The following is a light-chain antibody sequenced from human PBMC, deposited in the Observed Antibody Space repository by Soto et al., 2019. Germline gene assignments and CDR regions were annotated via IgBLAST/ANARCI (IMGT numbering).Light chain of an antibody. Sequence: EIVLTQSPGTLSLSPGEIATLSCRASQSVSSISLAWYQQKPGQAPRLLIYGASSRATGIPDRFSGSGSGTDFTHTINRMEPEDFAVYYCQQYGSSPYTFGQGTMLEIK. J-gene: IGKJ2*01. CDR2: GAS. CDR3: QQYGSSPYT. V-gene: IGKV3-20*01. CDR1: QSVSSIS.